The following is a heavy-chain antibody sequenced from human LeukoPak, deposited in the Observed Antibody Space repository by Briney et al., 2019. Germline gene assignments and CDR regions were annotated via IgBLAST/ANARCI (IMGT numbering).Heavy chain of an antibody. V-gene: IGHV4-39*01. D-gene: IGHD3-9*01. J-gene: IGHJ4*02. Sequence: SETLSLTCTVSGGSISSSSYYWGWIRQPPGKGLEWIGSIYYSGSTYYNPSLKSRVTISVDTSKNQFSLKLSSVTAADTAVYYCARQMGYFDILTLPVYWGQGTLVTVSS. CDR1: GGSISSSSYY. CDR2: IYYSGST. CDR3: ARQMGYFDILTLPVY.